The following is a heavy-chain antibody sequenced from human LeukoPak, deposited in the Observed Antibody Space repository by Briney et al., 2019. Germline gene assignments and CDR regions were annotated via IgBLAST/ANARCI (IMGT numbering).Heavy chain of an antibody. CDR3: ARERSAPGIAAAGTSF. V-gene: IGHV3-7*01. CDR2: IKTDGSEK. J-gene: IGHJ4*02. D-gene: IGHD6-13*01. CDR1: GFTFSNYW. Sequence: GGSLRLSCEGSGFTFSNYWMGWVRQAPGKGLQWVANIKTDGSEKYYVDSVKGRFTISRDNAKNSLYLQMNSLRAEDTAVYYCARERSAPGIAAAGTSFWGQGTLVTVSS.